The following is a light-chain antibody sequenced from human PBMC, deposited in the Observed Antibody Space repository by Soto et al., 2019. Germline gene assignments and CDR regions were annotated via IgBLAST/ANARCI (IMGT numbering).Light chain of an antibody. V-gene: IGLV2-14*03. J-gene: IGLJ1*01. CDR1: SSDIGAYIF. CDR3: VSFTTKKSYV. Sequence: QSALTQPASVSGSPGQSITISCTGTSSDIGAYIFVSWYQQHPGKAPKLIIYDIANRPSGVSYRFSGSKSANTASLTISGRQADDEADYYCVSFTTKKSYVFGTGTKVTVL. CDR2: DIA.